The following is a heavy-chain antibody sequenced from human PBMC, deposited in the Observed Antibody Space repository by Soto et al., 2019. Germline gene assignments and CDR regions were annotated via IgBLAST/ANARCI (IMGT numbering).Heavy chain of an antibody. Sequence: GESLKISCKGSGYSFTSFWIAWVRQMPGKGLEWMGIIYPGDSDTRYSPSFQGQVTISVDKSITTAYLQWRSLKASDTAMYYCARLSDGTTSAASYYYYGMDVWGQGTTDTVSS. J-gene: IGHJ6*02. D-gene: IGHD1-1*01. CDR1: GYSFTSFW. CDR2: IYPGDSDT. V-gene: IGHV5-51*01. CDR3: ARLSDGTTSAASYYYYGMDV.